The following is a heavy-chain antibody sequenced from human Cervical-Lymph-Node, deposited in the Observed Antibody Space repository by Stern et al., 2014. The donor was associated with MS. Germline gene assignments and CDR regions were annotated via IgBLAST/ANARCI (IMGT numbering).Heavy chain of an antibody. CDR1: GFTFSSYG. CDR3: ARDAQPRLNSYAPDY. Sequence: QLVQSGGGVVQPGRSLRLSCAASGFTFSSYGIHWVRQAPGKGLEWVALIWYDGSNKDYADSVKGRFTISRDNSKNTLYLQMNSLRAEDTAVYYCARDAQPRLNSYAPDYWGQGTLVTVSS. J-gene: IGHJ4*02. V-gene: IGHV3-33*01. D-gene: IGHD3-16*01. CDR2: IWYDGSNK.